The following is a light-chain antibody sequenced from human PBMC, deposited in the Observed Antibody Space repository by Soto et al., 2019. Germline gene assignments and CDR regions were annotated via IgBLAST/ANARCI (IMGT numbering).Light chain of an antibody. CDR3: QQSFSTPT. CDR1: QSISTY. J-gene: IGKJ5*01. CDR2: DAS. Sequence: DIQMTQSPSSLSASVGNRVTITCRASQSISTYLNWYQKKPGKAPNLLIYDASRLQSGVPSRFSGSGGGTDFTLSISSVQPEDFATYYCQQSFSTPTFGQGTRLEIK. V-gene: IGKV1-39*01.